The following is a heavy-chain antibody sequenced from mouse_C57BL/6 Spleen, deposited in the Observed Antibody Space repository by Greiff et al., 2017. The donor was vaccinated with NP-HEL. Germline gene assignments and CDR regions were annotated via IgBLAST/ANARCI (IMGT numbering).Heavy chain of an antibody. Sequence: QVQLQQPGAELVRPGSSVKLSCKASGYTFTSYWMDWVKQRPGQGLAWIGNIYPSDSEPHYNQQFKDKATLPVDKSSSTAYMQHSSLTSEDSAVYYCARRGGNYFAYWGQGTLVTVSA. CDR2: IYPSDSEP. CDR3: ARRGGNYFAY. V-gene: IGHV1-61*01. J-gene: IGHJ3*01. D-gene: IGHD2-1*01. CDR1: GYTFTSYW.